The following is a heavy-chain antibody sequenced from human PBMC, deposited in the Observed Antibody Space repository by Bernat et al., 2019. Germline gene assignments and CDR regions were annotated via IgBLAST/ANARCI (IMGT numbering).Heavy chain of an antibody. Sequence: QVQLVESGGGVVQPGRSLRLSCAASGFTFSSYGMHWVRQAPGKGLEWVAVISYDGSNNYYADSVKGRFTVSRDNFMNTLYMQMNSLRAEDTAVYYCASISYFVSGNWGQGALVTVSS. CDR1: GFTFSSYG. CDR2: ISYDGSNN. D-gene: IGHD3-10*01. J-gene: IGHJ4*02. V-gene: IGHV3-30*03. CDR3: ASISYFVSGN.